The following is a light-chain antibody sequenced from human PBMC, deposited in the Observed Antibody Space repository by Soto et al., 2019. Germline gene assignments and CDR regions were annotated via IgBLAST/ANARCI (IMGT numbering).Light chain of an antibody. CDR3: CSYAGSYTYV. V-gene: IGLV2-11*01. J-gene: IGLJ1*01. CDR1: SSDFGGYNY. Sequence: QSALTQPRSVSGSHGQSVTISCTGTSSDFGGYNYVSWYQQHPGKAPKLIIYDVSKRPSGVTDRFSGSMSGNTASLTISGLQAEDEADYYCCSYAGSYTYVFGTRTKLTVL. CDR2: DVS.